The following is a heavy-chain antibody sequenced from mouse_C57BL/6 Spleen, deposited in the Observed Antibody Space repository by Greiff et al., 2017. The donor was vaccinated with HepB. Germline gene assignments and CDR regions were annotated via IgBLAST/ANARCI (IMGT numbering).Heavy chain of an antibody. J-gene: IGHJ1*03. CDR3: ARSGSSYDWYFDV. CDR2: INPGSGGT. CDR1: GYAFTNYL. V-gene: IGHV1-54*01. Sequence: QVHVKQSGAELVRPGTSVKVSCKASGYAFTNYLIEWVKQRPGQGLEWIGVINPGSGGTNYNEKFKGKATLTADKSSSTAYMQLSSLTSEDSAVYFCARSGSSYDWYFDVWGTGTTVTVSS. D-gene: IGHD1-1*01.